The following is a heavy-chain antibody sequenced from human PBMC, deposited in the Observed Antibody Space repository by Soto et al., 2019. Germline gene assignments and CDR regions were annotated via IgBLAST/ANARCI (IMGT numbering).Heavy chain of an antibody. CDR3: AHAGDYDLLTFDH. CDR2: IYWDDDK. V-gene: IGHV2-5*08. Sequence: SGPTLVNPTQTLTLTCTFSGFSLSTSGMRVSWIRQPPGKALEWLALIYWDDDKRYSPSLKDRLAISKDTSSNQVVLTITNIDPGDSATYFCAHAGDYDLLTFDHWGPGTLVTVS. J-gene: IGHJ4*02. CDR1: GFSLSTSGMR. D-gene: IGHD4-17*01.